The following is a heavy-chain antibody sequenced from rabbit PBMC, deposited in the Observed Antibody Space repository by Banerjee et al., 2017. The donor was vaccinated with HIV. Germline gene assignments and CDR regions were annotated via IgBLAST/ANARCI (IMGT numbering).Heavy chain of an antibody. CDR2: INTSSGNT. Sequence: QEQLVESGGGLVQPGGSLKLSCKASGFDFSSYGVSWVRQAPGKGLEWIACINTSSGNTVYASWAKGRFTISKTSSTTVTLQMTSLTAADTATYFCARDLADVIGWNFNLWGPGTLVTVS. D-gene: IGHD1-1*01. V-gene: IGHV1S45*01. J-gene: IGHJ4*01. CDR3: ARDLADVIGWNFNL. CDR1: GFDFSSYG.